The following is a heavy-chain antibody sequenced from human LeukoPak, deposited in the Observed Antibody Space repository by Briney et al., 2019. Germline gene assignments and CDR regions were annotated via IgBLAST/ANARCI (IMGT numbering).Heavy chain of an antibody. CDR2: ISSSSSYI. CDR1: GFTVSSNY. D-gene: IGHD1-7*01. J-gene: IGHJ3*02. CDR3: ARDSGNYLDAFDI. V-gene: IGHV3-21*01. Sequence: GGSLRLSCAASGFTVSSNYMSWVRQAPGKGLEWVSSISSSSSYIYYADSVKGRFTISRDKAKNSLYLQMNSLRAEDTAVYYCARDSGNYLDAFDIWGQGTMVTVSS.